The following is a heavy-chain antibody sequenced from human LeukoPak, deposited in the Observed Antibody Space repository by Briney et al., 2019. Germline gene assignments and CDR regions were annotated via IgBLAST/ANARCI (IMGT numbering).Heavy chain of an antibody. D-gene: IGHD2-21*01. CDR1: GGSISSSSYY. Sequence: SETLSLTCTVSGGSISSSSYYWGWIRQPPGKGLEWIGSIYYSGSTNYNPSLKSRVTISVDTSKNQFSLKLSSVTAADTAVYYCARVAIVVGAFDIWGQGTMVTVSS. CDR3: ARVAIVVGAFDI. V-gene: IGHV4-39*07. J-gene: IGHJ3*02. CDR2: IYYSGST.